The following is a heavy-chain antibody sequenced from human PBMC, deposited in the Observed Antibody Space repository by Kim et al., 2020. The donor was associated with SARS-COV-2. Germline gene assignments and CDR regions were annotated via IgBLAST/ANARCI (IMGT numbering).Heavy chain of an antibody. Sequence: SETLSLTCTVSGGSISSSSYYWVRKRQPPGLGLEWIVSISYSRSSYYNPSLKSRITISADTTKNQFSLKLSSATAAATALYSCGIRPRGWLGVYTAMD. CDR3: GIRPRGWLGVYTAMD. J-gene: IGHJ6*01. D-gene: IGHD3-10*01. CDR2: ISYSRSS. V-gene: IGHV4-39*01. CDR1: GGSISSSSYY.